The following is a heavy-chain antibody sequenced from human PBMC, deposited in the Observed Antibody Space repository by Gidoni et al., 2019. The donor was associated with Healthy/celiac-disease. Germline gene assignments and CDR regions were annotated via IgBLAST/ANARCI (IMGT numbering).Heavy chain of an antibody. J-gene: IGHJ6*02. Sequence: EVQLVESGGGLVQPGGSLRLSCAASGFTFSSYWMSWVRQAPGKGLEWVANIKQDGSEKYYVDSVKGRFTISRDNAKNSLYLQMNSLRAEDTAVYYCARDVYYGSGSYYPYGMDVWGQGTTVTVSS. D-gene: IGHD3-10*01. V-gene: IGHV3-7*04. CDR2: IKQDGSEK. CDR3: ARDVYYGSGSYYPYGMDV. CDR1: GFTFSSYW.